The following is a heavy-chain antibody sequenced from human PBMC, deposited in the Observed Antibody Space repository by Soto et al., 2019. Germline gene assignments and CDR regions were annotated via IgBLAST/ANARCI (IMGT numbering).Heavy chain of an antibody. CDR1: GYTFSSYG. D-gene: IGHD4-17*01. CDR3: ERYDPGDYMKLVDY. J-gene: IGHJ4*02. Sequence: QVQLVQSGAEVKKPGASVKVSCKASGYTFSSYGISWVRQAPGQGLEWMGWINTYNRKTNYAQNLQGRVTMTTDTSTSTVYMELRSLRSDDTAVYYCERYDPGDYMKLVDYWGQGTLVTVSS. V-gene: IGHV1-18*01. CDR2: INTYNRKT.